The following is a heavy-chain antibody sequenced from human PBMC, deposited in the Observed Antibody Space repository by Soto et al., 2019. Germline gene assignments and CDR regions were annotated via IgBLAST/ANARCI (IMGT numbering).Heavy chain of an antibody. J-gene: IGHJ3*02. CDR1: GFTFSSYA. CDR2: ISGSGGST. Sequence: GGSLRLSCAASGFTFSSYAMSWVRQSPGKGLEWVSAISGSGGSTYYADSVKGRFTISRDNSKNTLYLQMNSLRAEDTAVYYCAKAYDYGGIMNAFDIWGQGTMVTVSS. V-gene: IGHV3-23*01. D-gene: IGHD4-17*01. CDR3: AKAYDYGGIMNAFDI.